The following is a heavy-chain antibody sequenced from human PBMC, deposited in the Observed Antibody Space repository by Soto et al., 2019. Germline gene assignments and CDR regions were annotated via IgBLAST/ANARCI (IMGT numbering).Heavy chain of an antibody. J-gene: IGHJ6*02. D-gene: IGHD3-10*01. CDR3: ARLYGSGSRYYYYGMDV. Sequence: PSETLSLTCTVSGGSISSYYWSWIRQPPGKGLEWIGYIYYSGSTNYNPSLKGRVTISVDTSKNQFSLKLSSVTAADTAVYYCARLYGSGSRYYYYGMDVWGQGTTVTVS. V-gene: IGHV4-59*01. CDR2: IYYSGST. CDR1: GGSISSYY.